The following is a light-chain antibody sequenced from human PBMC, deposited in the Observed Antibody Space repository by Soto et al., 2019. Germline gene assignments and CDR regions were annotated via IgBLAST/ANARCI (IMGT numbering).Light chain of an antibody. J-gene: IGLJ1*01. CDR1: SSDVGGYNF. CDR2: DVT. CDR3: CSYASSTSYV. Sequence: QSVLTQPASVSGSPGQSITISCTGTSSDVGGYNFVSWYQQYPGKAPKLMIHDVTSRPSGVSNRFSGSKSGTTASLTISGLQAEDEADYYSCSYASSTSYVFGTGTKVTVL. V-gene: IGLV2-14*01.